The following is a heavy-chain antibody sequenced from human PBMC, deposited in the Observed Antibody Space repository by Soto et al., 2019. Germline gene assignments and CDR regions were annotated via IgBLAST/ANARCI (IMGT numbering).Heavy chain of an antibody. CDR2: LIRGSATI. V-gene: IGHV3-48*02. J-gene: IGHJ2*01. Sequence: EVQLVESGGGLVQPGGSLRFSCAASGSPFISFSMNWVGQAPGRGWEGVHYLIRGSATIYYADSVKGRFTISRDNAKNSLYLQMNSLRDEDTAVYYCARDSASYSSSSGSYWYFDLWGRGTLVAVSS. CDR3: ARDSASYSSSSGSYWYFDL. CDR1: GSPFISFS. D-gene: IGHD6-6*01.